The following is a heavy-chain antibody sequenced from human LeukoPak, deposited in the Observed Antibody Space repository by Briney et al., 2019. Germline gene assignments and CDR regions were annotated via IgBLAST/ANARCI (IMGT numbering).Heavy chain of an antibody. CDR2: IKQDGSEK. CDR3: ARDSGYCSGGSCYSTNFDY. CDR1: GFTFSSYW. Sequence: PGGSLRLSCAASGFTFSSYWMSWVRQAPGKGLERVANIKQDGSEKYYVDSVKGRFTISRDNAKNSLYLQMNSLRAEDTAVYYCARDSGYCSGGSCYSTNFDYWGQGTLVTVSS. D-gene: IGHD2-15*01. V-gene: IGHV3-7*01. J-gene: IGHJ4*02.